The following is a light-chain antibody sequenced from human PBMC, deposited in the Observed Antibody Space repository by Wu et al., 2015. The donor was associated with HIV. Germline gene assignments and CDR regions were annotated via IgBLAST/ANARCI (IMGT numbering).Light chain of an antibody. V-gene: IGKV3-11*01. CDR1: QSVSSY. Sequence: EIVLTQSPATLSLSPGERATLSCRASQSVSSYLAWYQQKPGQAPRLLIYDASNRATGIPARFSGSGSGTDFTLTISSLEPEDFAVYYCQQRSNWPRGSTFGGGTKVGDQT. CDR2: DAS. CDR3: QQRSNWPRGST. J-gene: IGKJ4*01.